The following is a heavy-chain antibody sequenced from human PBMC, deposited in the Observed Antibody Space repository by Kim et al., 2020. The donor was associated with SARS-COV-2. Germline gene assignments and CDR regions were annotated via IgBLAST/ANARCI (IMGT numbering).Heavy chain of an antibody. CDR2: GIA. J-gene: IGHJ4*02. CDR3: ASTMGSTGY. D-gene: IGHD2-15*01. Sequence: GIANYAQKFQGRVTITADKSTSTAYMELSSLRSEETAVYYCASTMGSTGYWGQGTLVTVSS. V-gene: IGHV1-69*02.